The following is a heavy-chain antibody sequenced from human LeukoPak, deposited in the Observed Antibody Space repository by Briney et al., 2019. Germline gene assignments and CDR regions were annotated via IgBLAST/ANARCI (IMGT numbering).Heavy chain of an antibody. D-gene: IGHD2-15*01. J-gene: IGHJ6*02. CDR1: GFTFSSYG. V-gene: IGHV3-30*18. CDR3: TKGLVAAAPCGYYYYGLDV. Sequence: GGSLRLSCAASGFTFSSYGMHWVRQAPGEGLEWVSLISFDGTNKYYADSVTGRFTISRDNSKNTLYLQMISLRPEDTAVYYCTKGLVAAAPCGYYYYGLDVCGQGTTVTVSS. CDR2: ISFDGTNK.